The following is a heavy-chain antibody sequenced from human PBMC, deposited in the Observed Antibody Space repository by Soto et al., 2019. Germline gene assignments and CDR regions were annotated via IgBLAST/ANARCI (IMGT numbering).Heavy chain of an antibody. Sequence: QVQLVQSGAEVKKPGSSVKVSCKASGGTFRSYAISWVRQAPGQGLEWMGGIIPIFGTANYAQKFQGRVTITADKSTSTAYMELSSLRSEDTAVYYCARELFYSSSWYGRFDPWGQGTLVTVSS. CDR3: ARELFYSSSWYGRFDP. CDR1: GGTFRSYA. J-gene: IGHJ5*02. CDR2: IIPIFGTA. D-gene: IGHD6-13*01. V-gene: IGHV1-69*06.